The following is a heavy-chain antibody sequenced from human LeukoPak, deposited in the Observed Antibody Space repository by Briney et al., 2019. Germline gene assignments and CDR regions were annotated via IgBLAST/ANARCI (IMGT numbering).Heavy chain of an antibody. CDR1: GFTFSSYA. D-gene: IGHD3-22*01. V-gene: IGHV3-64*01. CDR3: ARDLGYDNSGYYYFDY. CDR2: ISTNGDST. J-gene: IGHJ4*02. Sequence: PGGSLRLSCAASGFTFSSYAMHWVRQAPGKGLEYVSAISTNGDSTYYSNSVEGRFTISRDNSKNTLYPQMGSLRAEDKAVYYCARDLGYDNSGYYYFDYWGQGTLVTVST.